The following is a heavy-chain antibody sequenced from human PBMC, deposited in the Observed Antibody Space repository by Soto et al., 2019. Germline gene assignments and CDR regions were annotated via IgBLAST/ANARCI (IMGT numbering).Heavy chain of an antibody. V-gene: IGHV4-34*01. J-gene: IGHJ4*02. CDR3: ARRAFGGWARESTPYFDY. CDR1: GGSFSGYY. D-gene: IGHD3-10*01. CDR2: INHSGST. Sequence: SETLSLTCADYGGSFSGYYWSWIRQPPGKGLEWIGEINHSGSTNYNPSLKSRVTISVDTSKNQFSLKLSSVTAADTAVYYCARRAFGGWARESTPYFDYWGQGTLVTVSS.